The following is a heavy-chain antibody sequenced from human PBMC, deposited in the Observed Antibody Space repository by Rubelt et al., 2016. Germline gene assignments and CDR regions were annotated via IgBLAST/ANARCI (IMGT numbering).Heavy chain of an antibody. V-gene: IGHV1-46*01. CDR1: GYTFTSYY. CDR2: INPSGGST. Sequence: QVQLVQSGAEVKKPGASVKVSCKASGYTFTSYYMHWVRQAPGQGLEWMVIINPSGGSTSYAQKFQGRVTMTRDTSTSTVYMELSSLGSEDTAVYYGARSPRYDFEDNWFDPWGQGTLVTVSS. D-gene: IGHD3-3*01. CDR3: ARSPRYDFEDNWFDP. J-gene: IGHJ5*02.